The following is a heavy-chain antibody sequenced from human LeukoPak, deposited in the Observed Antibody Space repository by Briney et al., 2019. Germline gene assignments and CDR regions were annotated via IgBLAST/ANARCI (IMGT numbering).Heavy chain of an antibody. CDR3: ARFVVVTAIPNLWLDY. D-gene: IGHD2-21*02. J-gene: IGHJ4*02. CDR1: GYSFTSYW. V-gene: IGHV5-51*01. CDR2: IYPGDSVT. Sequence: GESLKISCKGSGYSFTSYWIGWVRQMPGKGLEWMGIIYPGDSVTRYSPSFQGQVTISADKSISTAYLQWSSLKASDTAMYYCARFVVVTAIPNLWLDYWGQGTLVTVSS.